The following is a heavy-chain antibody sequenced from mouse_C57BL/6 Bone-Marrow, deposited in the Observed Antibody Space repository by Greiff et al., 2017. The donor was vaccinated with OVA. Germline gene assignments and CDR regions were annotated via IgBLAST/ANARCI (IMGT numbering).Heavy chain of an antibody. CDR1: GYTFTSYW. V-gene: IGHV1-5*01. CDR2: IYPGNSDT. Sequence: EVQLKESGTVLARPGASVKMSCKTSGYTFTSYWMHWVKQRPGQGLEWIGAIYPGNSDTSYNQKFKGKAKLTAVTSASTAYMELISLTNEDSAVYYCTRSITTVGSFMDYWGQGTSVTVSS. J-gene: IGHJ4*01. CDR3: TRSITTVGSFMDY. D-gene: IGHD1-1*01.